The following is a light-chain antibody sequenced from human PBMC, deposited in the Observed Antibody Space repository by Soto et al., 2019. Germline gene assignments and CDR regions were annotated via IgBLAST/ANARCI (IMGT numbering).Light chain of an antibody. Sequence: EILMTQSPATLSVSPGERATLSCRASQSVGNNLAWYQQNPGQAPRLLIHGPSTRATGIPARFSGSGSGTEFTLTISSLQSEDFAVYYCQQQSNWPRAFGQGTKV. CDR2: GPS. V-gene: IGKV3-15*01. J-gene: IGKJ1*01. CDR3: QQQSNWPRA. CDR1: QSVGNN.